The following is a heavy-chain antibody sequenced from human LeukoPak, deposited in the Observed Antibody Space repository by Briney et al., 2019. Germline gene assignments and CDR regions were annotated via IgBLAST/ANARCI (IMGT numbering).Heavy chain of an antibody. CDR2: INPNNGGT. D-gene: IGHD1-26*01. Sequence: GASVKVSCKASGYTFTDLTEYYIHWVRQAPGQGLEWMGWINPNNGGTKYAQKFQGRVTMTRDMSINTAYMELSSLTSDDTAVYYCARRLGGSSEDYEFWGQGPLVTVSS. V-gene: IGHV1-2*02. CDR3: ARRLGGSSEDYEF. J-gene: IGHJ4*02. CDR1: GYTFTDLTEYY.